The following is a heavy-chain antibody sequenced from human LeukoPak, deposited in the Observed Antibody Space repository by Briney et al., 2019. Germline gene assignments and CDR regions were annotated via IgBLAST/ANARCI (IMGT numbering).Heavy chain of an antibody. CDR1: GGSISSSSYY. D-gene: IGHD3-22*01. CDR3: ARVTNYYDSSGYRGPFDY. V-gene: IGHV4-39*07. CDR2: IYHSGST. Sequence: SETLSLTCTVSGGSISSSSYYWGWIRQPPGKGLEWIGSIYHSGSTYYNPSLKSRVTISVDTSKNQFSLKLSSVTAADTAVYYCARVTNYYDSSGYRGPFDYWGQGTLVTVSS. J-gene: IGHJ4*02.